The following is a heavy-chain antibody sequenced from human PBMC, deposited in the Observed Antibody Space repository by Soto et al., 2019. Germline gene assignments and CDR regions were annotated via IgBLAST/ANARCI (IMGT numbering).Heavy chain of an antibody. J-gene: IGHJ5*01. Sequence: ASVKVSCKASGYTFNNYDIHWVRQALGHGLEWMGWMNPNSGNTGYAQNFRGRVTMTQNTAIGTAYTELSSLRSDDTATYYCTRAYGAETFDFWGQGTRVTVS. CDR2: MNPNSGNT. V-gene: IGHV1-8*02. CDR3: TRAYGAETFDF. CDR1: GYTFNNYD. D-gene: IGHD3-10*01.